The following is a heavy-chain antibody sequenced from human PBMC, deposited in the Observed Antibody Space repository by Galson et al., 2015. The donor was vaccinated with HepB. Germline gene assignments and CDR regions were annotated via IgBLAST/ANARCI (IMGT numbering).Heavy chain of an antibody. CDR2: ISWDGGST. CDR1: GFTFSSYV. V-gene: IGHV3-43*01. Sequence: SLRLSCAASGFTFSSYVIHWVRQAPGKGLERVSLISWDGGSTYYADSVKGRFTISRDNSKNSLYLQMNSLRTEDTALYYCAKDIGSDTNYFDYWGQGTLVTVSS. CDR3: AKDIGSDTNYFDY. J-gene: IGHJ4*02. D-gene: IGHD3-3*01.